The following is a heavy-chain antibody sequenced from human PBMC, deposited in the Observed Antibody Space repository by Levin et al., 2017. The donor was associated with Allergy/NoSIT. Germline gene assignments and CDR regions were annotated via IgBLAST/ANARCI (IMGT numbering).Heavy chain of an antibody. CDR3: TTDWSQWPSADGVGY. Sequence: GESLKISCAASGFTFSNAWMSWVRQAPGKGLEWVGRIKSKTDGGTTVYAAPVKGRFTISRDDSKNTLYLQMNSLKTEDTAVYYCTTDWSQWPSADGVGYWGQGTLVTVSS. D-gene: IGHD6-19*01. V-gene: IGHV3-15*01. CDR1: GFTFSNAW. CDR2: IKSKTDGGTT. J-gene: IGHJ4*02.